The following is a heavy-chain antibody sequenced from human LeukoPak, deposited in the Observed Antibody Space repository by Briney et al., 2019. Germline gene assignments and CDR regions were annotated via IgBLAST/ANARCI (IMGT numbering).Heavy chain of an antibody. D-gene: IGHD3-10*01. V-gene: IGHV3-30*18. J-gene: IGHJ4*02. CDR1: GFTFSSYG. CDR3: AKDVDPFGSGSYVEGFDY. Sequence: PGRSLRPSCAASGFTFSSYGMHWVRQAPGKGLEWVTVISFDASNKYYADSVKGRFTISRDKSKNTLYLQMNSLRAEDTAVYYCAKDVDPFGSGSYVEGFDYWGQGTLVTVSS. CDR2: ISFDASNK.